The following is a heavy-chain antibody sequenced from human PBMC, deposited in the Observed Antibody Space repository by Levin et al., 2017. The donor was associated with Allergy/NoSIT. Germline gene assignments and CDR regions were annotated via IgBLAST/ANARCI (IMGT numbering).Heavy chain of an antibody. CDR2: ISWNSGSI. D-gene: IGHD6-19*01. CDR1: GFTFDDYA. J-gene: IGHJ6*02. V-gene: IGHV3-9*01. Sequence: GGSLRLSCAASGFTFDDYAMHWVRQAPGKGLEWVSGISWNSGSIGYADSVKGRFTISRDNAKNSLYLQMNSLRAEDTALYYCAKDLAAVAGAYYYGMDVWGQGTTVTVSS. CDR3: AKDLAAVAGAYYYGMDV.